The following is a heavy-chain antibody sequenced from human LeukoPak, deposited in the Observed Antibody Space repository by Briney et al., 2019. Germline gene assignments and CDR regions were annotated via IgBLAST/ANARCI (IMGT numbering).Heavy chain of an antibody. CDR2: IYSSGTT. CDR3: ARDGSYYAL. V-gene: IGHV4-59*12. CDR1: GGSISNYY. J-gene: IGHJ4*02. D-gene: IGHD1-26*01. Sequence: KPSETLSLTCTVSGGSISNYYWTWIRQTPGKGLEWIGYIYSSGTTNYNPSLKSRVTMPVDTSKNQFSLKLTSVTAADTAVYYCARDGSYYALWGQGTLVTVSS.